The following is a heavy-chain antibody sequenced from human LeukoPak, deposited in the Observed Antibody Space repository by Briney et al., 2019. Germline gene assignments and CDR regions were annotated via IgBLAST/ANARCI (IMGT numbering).Heavy chain of an antibody. V-gene: IGHV1-2*02. D-gene: IGHD6-19*01. CDR2: INPNSGVT. Sequence: GASVKVSCKASGYIFSAYYMHWVRQAPGQGLEWMGWINPNSGVTFYAQKFHGRVTLTRDTSISTAYMELSRLRSDDTAVCYCARDFGDSAVGYSSGWFYYWGQGTLVTVSS. J-gene: IGHJ4*02. CDR3: ARDFGDSAVGYSSGWFYY. CDR1: GYIFSAYY.